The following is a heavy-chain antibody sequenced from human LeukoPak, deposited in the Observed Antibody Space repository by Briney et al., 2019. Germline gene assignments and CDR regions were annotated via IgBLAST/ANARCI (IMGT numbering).Heavy chain of an antibody. D-gene: IGHD3-10*01. J-gene: IGHJ5*02. CDR1: GGSISTSNYY. CDR2: IFYSGST. V-gene: IGHV4-39*07. Sequence: SETLSLTCTVSGGSISTSNYYWGWIRQPPGKGLEWIGNIFYSGSTYYSPSLKSRVTISLDTSRNQFSLKLNSVTAADTAVYYCARDGGPYGSGSWSWFDPWGQGTLVTVSS. CDR3: ARDGGPYGSGSWSWFDP.